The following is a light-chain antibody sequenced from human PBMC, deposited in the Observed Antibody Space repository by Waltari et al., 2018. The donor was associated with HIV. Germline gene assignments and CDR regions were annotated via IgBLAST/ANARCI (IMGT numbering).Light chain of an antibody. V-gene: IGLV10-54*01. Sequence: QAGLTQPPSVSKALRQTATLTCTGNINNVASQGAAWLQQHQGHPPKLLSYRNNTRPSGISERFAASRSGDTTSLTITRLQPEDEAYYYCSAWDISLNAWVFGGGTKLTVL. CDR3: SAWDISLNAWV. J-gene: IGLJ3*02. CDR1: INNVASQG. CDR2: RNN.